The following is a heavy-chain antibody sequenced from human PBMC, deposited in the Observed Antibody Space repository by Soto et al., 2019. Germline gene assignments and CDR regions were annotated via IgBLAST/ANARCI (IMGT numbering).Heavy chain of an antibody. V-gene: IGHV1-69*01. CDR2: IIPIFGTA. J-gene: IGHJ3*02. CDR1: GGTFSSYA. CDR3: ARVGQGSYYSFSQDDDAFDI. Sequence: QVQLVQSGAEVKKPGSSVKVSCKASGGTFSSYAISWVRQAPGQGLEWMGGIIPIFGTANYAQKFQGRVTITADESTSTAYMELRSLRSEDTAVYYCARVGQGSYYSFSQDDDAFDIWGQGTMVTVSS. D-gene: IGHD3-10*01.